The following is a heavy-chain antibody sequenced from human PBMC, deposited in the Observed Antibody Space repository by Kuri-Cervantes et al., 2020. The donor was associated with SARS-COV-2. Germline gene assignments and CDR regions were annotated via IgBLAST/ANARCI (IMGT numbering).Heavy chain of an antibody. Sequence: SETLSLTCTVSGDSIGSGSNFWSWIRKPAGKGLEWIGYIYTSGGTNYNPSLKSRVTISRDTSKNQSSLKLSSVTAADTAVYYCARGQGATRGVFYYYMDVWGKGTTVTVSS. V-gene: IGHV4-61*09. CDR2: IYTSGGT. CDR3: ARGQGATRGVFYYYMDV. CDR1: GDSIGSGSNF. D-gene: IGHD1/OR15-1a*01. J-gene: IGHJ6*03.